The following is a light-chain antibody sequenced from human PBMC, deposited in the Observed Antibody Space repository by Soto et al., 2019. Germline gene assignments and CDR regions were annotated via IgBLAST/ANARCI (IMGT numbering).Light chain of an antibody. V-gene: IGLV2-11*01. CDR2: DVS. Sequence: QSVLTQPRSVSGSPGQSVTISCTGTSSDVGGYNYVSWYQQHPGKAPKLMIFDVSKRPSGVPDRFSGSKSGNTASLTISGLHAEDEADYYCCSYAGSFVVFGGGTKVTVL. J-gene: IGLJ2*01. CDR1: SSDVGGYNY. CDR3: CSYAGSFVV.